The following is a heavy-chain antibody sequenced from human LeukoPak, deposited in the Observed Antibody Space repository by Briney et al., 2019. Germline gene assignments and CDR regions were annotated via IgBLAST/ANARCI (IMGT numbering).Heavy chain of an antibody. D-gene: IGHD6-13*01. V-gene: IGHV1-8*01. CDR3: ARRKGYSSSWEEDY. CDR1: GYTFTSYD. CDR2: MNPNSGNT. Sequence: ASVKVSCKASGYTFTSYDINWVRQATGQGLEWMGWMNPNSGNTGYAQKFQGRVTMTRNTSISTAHMELSSLRSEDTAVYYCARRKGYSSSWEEDYWGQGTLVTVSS. J-gene: IGHJ4*02.